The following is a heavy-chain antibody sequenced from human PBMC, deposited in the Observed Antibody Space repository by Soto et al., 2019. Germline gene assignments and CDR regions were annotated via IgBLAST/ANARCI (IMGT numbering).Heavy chain of an antibody. CDR3: ARWGVSNTSPRPYYYYGMDV. V-gene: IGHV4-59*01. CDR1: GVSISTYY. Sequence: KTSETLSLTCSVSGVSISTYYCTWIRQPPGKGLEWIGYMYYSGTSNYNPSLKSRVTMSVDTSKSQSSLRLTSVTAADTAVYYCARWGVSNTSPRPYYYYGMDVWGQGTTVTVSS. CDR2: MYYSGTS. D-gene: IGHD4-4*01. J-gene: IGHJ6*02.